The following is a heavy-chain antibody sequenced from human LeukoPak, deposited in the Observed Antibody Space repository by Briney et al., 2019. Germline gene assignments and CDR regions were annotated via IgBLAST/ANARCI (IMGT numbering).Heavy chain of an antibody. CDR2: IIPIFATA. J-gene: IGHJ5*02. CDR3: ARNTPRYCTSTSCYDWFDP. Sequence: SVKVPCKASGGTFSNYAISWVRQAPGQGLEWMGGIIPIFATANYAQKFQGRVTITADESTSTAYMELSSLRSEDTAVYYCARNTPRYCTSTSCYDWFDPWGQGTLVTVSS. D-gene: IGHD2-2*01. V-gene: IGHV1-69*13. CDR1: GGTFSNYA.